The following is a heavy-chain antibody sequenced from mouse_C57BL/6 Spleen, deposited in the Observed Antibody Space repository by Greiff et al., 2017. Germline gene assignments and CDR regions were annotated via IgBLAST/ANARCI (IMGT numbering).Heavy chain of an antibody. Sequence: QVQLQQPGAELVKPGASVKMSCKASGYTFTSYWITWVKQRPGQGLEWIGDIYPGSGSTNYNEKFKSKATLTVDTSSSTAYMQLSSLTSEDSAVYYCALGLITTVVAKDYWGQGTTLTVSS. CDR2: IYPGSGST. V-gene: IGHV1-55*01. CDR1: GYTFTSYW. D-gene: IGHD1-1*01. CDR3: ALGLITTVVAKDY. J-gene: IGHJ2*01.